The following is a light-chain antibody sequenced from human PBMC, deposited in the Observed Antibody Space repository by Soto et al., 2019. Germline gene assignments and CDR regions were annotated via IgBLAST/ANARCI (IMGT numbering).Light chain of an antibody. CDR1: SSDVGGYNY. V-gene: IGLV2-8*01. J-gene: IGLJ1*01. CDR3: SSYAGSNREV. Sequence: QSALTQPPSASGSPGQSVTISCTGTSSDVGGYNYVSWYQHHPGKAPKFLIYEVSKRPSGVPDRFSGSKSGNTASLTVSGLQAEDEADYYCSSYAGSNREVFGTGTQLTVL. CDR2: EVS.